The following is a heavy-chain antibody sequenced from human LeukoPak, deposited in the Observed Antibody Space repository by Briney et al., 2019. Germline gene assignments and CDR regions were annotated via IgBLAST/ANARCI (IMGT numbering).Heavy chain of an antibody. D-gene: IGHD2-2*01. CDR3: AKLGRYSSSTSCYYFDY. V-gene: IGHV3-23*01. J-gene: IGHJ4*02. Sequence: GGSLRLSCAASGFTFSSYAMSWVRQAPGKGLEWVSAISGSGGSTYYADSVKGRFTISRDNSKNTLYLQMNSLRAEDTAVYYCAKLGRYSSSTSCYYFDYWGQGTLVTVSS. CDR2: ISGSGGST. CDR1: GFTFSSYA.